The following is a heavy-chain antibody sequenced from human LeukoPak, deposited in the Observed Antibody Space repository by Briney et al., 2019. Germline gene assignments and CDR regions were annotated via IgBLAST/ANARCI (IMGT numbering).Heavy chain of an antibody. V-gene: IGHV1-69*04. CDR2: IIPILGIA. CDR1: GGTFSSYA. Sequence: SVKVSCKASGGTFSSYAISWVRQAPGQGLEWMGRIIPILGIANYAQKFQGRVTITADKSTSTAYMELSSLRSEDTAVYYCARGGYSYGYTLDYWGQGTLVTVSS. CDR3: ARGGYSYGYTLDY. J-gene: IGHJ4*02. D-gene: IGHD5-18*01.